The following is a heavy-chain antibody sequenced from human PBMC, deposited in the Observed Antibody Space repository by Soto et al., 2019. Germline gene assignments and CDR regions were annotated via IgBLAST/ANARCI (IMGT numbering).Heavy chain of an antibody. D-gene: IGHD3-10*01. CDR1: GDSFTGYY. Sequence: VELCCEASGDSFTGYYMYSLRQAPGQGLEWMGCINPNSCGTNYAQKFQGRVTMTRDTSIRTAYMELSRLRSDDTAVYYCGRVYGSWSYDFGYWGQGTLVTVSS. V-gene: IGHV1-2*02. J-gene: IGHJ4*02. CDR3: GRVYGSWSYDFGY. CDR2: INPNSCGT.